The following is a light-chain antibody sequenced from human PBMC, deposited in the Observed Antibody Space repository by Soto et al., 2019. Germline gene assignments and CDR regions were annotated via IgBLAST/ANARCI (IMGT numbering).Light chain of an antibody. Sequence: QSALTQPPSASGSPGQSVTISCTGTSSDVGGYNYVSWYQQHPGKAPKLMIYEVSKRPSGVPDRFSGSKSGNTASLTVSGLQAEEKAVYSCSSNAGSKNFFFGTGTKVTVL. CDR3: SSNAGSKNFF. CDR1: SSDVGGYNY. J-gene: IGLJ1*01. CDR2: EVS. V-gene: IGLV2-8*01.